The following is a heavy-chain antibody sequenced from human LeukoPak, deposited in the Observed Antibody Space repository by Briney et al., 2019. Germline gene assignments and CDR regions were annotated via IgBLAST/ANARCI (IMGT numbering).Heavy chain of an antibody. CDR3: ERYDPAHPYYDIFTGSNDAFDI. D-gene: IGHD3-9*01. Sequence: SETLSLTCAVSGGSISLSNWWSWVRQPPGKWLEWIGERYHSGSTDYNPSPKSRVTISVDKSKNQFTLKLSSVTAADTAVYYGERYDPAHPYYDIFTGSNDAFDIWGQGTMVTVSS. J-gene: IGHJ3*02. V-gene: IGHV4-4*02. CDR2: RYHSGST. CDR1: GGSISLSNW.